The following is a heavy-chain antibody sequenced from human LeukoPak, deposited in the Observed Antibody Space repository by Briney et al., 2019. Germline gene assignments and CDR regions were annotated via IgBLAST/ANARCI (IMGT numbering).Heavy chain of an antibody. D-gene: IGHD6-13*01. Sequence: GRSLRLSCAASGFTFDDYAIHWVRQAPGKGQEWVSGISWNSGSIGYADSVKGRFTISRDNAKKSLYLQMHSLRAEDMALYYCAKGLSSSWYGYFDYWGQGTLVTVSS. CDR1: GFTFDDYA. CDR3: AKGLSSSWYGYFDY. CDR2: ISWNSGSI. J-gene: IGHJ4*02. V-gene: IGHV3-9*03.